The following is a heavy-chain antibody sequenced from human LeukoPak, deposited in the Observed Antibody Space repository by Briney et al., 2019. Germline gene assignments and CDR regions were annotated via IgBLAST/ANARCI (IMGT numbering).Heavy chain of an antibody. J-gene: IGHJ4*02. Sequence: PSETLSLTCTVSGGSINGYYWSWIRQPAGKGLEWIGRIYTSGSTNYNPSLKSRVTMSVDTSKNQFSLKLSSVTAADTAVYYCARVTGYDWESSYDYWGQGTLVTVSS. D-gene: IGHD5-12*01. CDR2: IYTSGST. V-gene: IGHV4-4*07. CDR1: GGSINGYY. CDR3: ARVTGYDWESSYDY.